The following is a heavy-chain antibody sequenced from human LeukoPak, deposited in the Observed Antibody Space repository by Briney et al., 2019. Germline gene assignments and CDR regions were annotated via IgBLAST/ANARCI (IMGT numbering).Heavy chain of an antibody. Sequence: GESLKISCKGSGYSFTSYWIGWVRQMPGKGLEWMGIIYPGDSDTRYCPSFQGQVTISADKSISTAYLQWSSLKASDTAMYYCASHSSSWYWGMDVWGKGTTVTVSS. D-gene: IGHD6-13*01. CDR2: IYPGDSDT. V-gene: IGHV5-51*01. J-gene: IGHJ6*04. CDR3: ASHSSSWYWGMDV. CDR1: GYSFTSYW.